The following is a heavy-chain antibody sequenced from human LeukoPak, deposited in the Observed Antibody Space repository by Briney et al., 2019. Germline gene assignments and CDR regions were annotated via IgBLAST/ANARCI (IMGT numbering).Heavy chain of an antibody. V-gene: IGHV1-2*02. Sequence: ASVKVSCEASGYTFTGYYMHWVRQAPGQGLEWMGWINPNSGGANYAQKFQGRVTMTRDTSISTAYMELSRLRSDDTAVYYCARAAVVAPLDYWGQGTLVTVSS. J-gene: IGHJ4*02. CDR3: ARAAVVAPLDY. CDR2: INPNSGGA. D-gene: IGHD3-22*01. CDR1: GYTFTGYY.